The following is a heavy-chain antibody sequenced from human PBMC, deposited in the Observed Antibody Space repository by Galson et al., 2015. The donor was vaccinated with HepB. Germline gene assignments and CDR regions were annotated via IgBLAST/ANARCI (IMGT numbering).Heavy chain of an antibody. Sequence: SLRLSCAASGFTFSNAWMSWVRQAPGKGLEWVGRIKSKTDGGTTDYAAPVKGRFTISRDDSKNTLYLQMNSLKTEDTAVYYCTTDYLVGATYDAFDIWGQGTMVTVSS. CDR2: IKSKTDGGTT. V-gene: IGHV3-15*01. D-gene: IGHD1-26*01. CDR1: GFTFSNAW. CDR3: TTDYLVGATYDAFDI. J-gene: IGHJ3*02.